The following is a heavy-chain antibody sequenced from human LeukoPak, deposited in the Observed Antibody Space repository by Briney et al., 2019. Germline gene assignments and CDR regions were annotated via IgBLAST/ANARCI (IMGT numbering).Heavy chain of an antibody. CDR1: GFTFSSYA. J-gene: IGHJ4*02. Sequence: QSGGSLRLSCAASGFTFSSYAMSWVRRAPGKGLEWVSYISSSSSTIYYADSVKGRFTISRDNAKNSLYLQMNSLRAEDTAVYYCARDRGGSYSAIDYWGQGTLVTVSS. CDR2: ISSSSSTI. CDR3: ARDRGGSYSAIDY. D-gene: IGHD1-26*01. V-gene: IGHV3-48*04.